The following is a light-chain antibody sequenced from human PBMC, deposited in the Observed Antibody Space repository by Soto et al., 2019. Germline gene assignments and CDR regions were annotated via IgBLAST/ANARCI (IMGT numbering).Light chain of an antibody. CDR1: QSISSY. V-gene: IGKV1-39*01. J-gene: IGKJ2*01. CDR2: AAS. Sequence: DIQTTQSPSSLSASVGDRVTITCRASQSISSYLNWYQQKPGKAPKLLMYAASSFQSGVPSRFSGSGSGTDFTLTVSSLQPEDFATYYCQQTYSIPHAFGQGTKLEIK. CDR3: QQTYSIPHA.